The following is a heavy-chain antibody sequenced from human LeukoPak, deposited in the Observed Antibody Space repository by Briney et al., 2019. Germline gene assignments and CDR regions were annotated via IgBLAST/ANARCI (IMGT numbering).Heavy chain of an antibody. J-gene: IGHJ3*02. CDR3: ARVRRTDGGYNYLAFDI. CDR2: VYYSGST. V-gene: IGHV4-59*01. Sequence: SETLSLTCTVSGGSISSYYWSWIRQPPGKGLEWIGYVYYSGSTNCNPSLKSRVTISVDTSKNQFSLKLSSVTAADTAVYYCARVRRTDGGYNYLAFDIWGQGTMVTVSS. CDR1: GGSISSYY. D-gene: IGHD5-24*01.